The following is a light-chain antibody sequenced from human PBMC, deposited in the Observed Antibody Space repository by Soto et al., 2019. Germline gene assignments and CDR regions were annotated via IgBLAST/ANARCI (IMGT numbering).Light chain of an antibody. J-gene: IGLJ2*01. CDR3: SAYTGSSTL. CDR1: SSDVDDYNY. V-gene: IGLV2-14*01. CDR2: EVS. Sequence: QSALTQPRSVSGSPGQSVTISCTGTSSDVDDYNYVSWYQQHPGEAPKLLIYEVSYRPSGVSNRFSGSKSGNTASLTVSGLQSEDAADYYCSAYTGSSTLFGGGTKLTVL.